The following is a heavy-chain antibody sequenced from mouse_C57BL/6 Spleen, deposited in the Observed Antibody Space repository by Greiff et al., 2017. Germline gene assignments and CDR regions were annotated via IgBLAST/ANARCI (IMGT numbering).Heavy chain of an antibody. D-gene: IGHD1-1*01. CDR1: GFSLSTSGMG. CDR2: IYWDDDK. V-gene: IGHV8-12*01. CDR3: ARDDYYGSSYGFAY. J-gene: IGHJ3*01. Sequence: QVTLKESGPGILQSSQTLSLTCSFSGFSLSTSGMGVSWISQPSGKGLEWLAHIYWDDDKRYNPSLKSRLTISKATSRNQVFLKITSVDTADTATYYCARDDYYGSSYGFAYWGQGTLVTVSA.